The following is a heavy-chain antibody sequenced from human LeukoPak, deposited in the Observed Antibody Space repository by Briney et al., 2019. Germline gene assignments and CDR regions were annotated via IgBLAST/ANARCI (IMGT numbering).Heavy chain of an antibody. CDR2: IRSKAYGGTT. D-gene: IGHD2-15*01. Sequence: GGSLRLSCTASGFTFGDYAMSWVRQAPGKGLEWVGFIRSKAYGGTTEHAASVKGRFTISRDDSKSIAYLQMNSLKTEDTAVYYCTRDEDCSGGSCYSSGLYYYYGMDVWGQGTTVTVSS. J-gene: IGHJ6*02. CDR3: TRDEDCSGGSCYSSGLYYYYGMDV. V-gene: IGHV3-49*04. CDR1: GFTFGDYA.